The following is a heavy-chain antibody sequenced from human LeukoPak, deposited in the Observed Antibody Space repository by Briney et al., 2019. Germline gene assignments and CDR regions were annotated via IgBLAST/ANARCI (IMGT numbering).Heavy chain of an antibody. CDR3: ARPISGGLAVTADWFHP. D-gene: IGHD6-19*01. CDR1: GFAFSVYA. V-gene: IGHV3-23*01. J-gene: IGHJ5*01. Sequence: AGGSLRLSCTASGFAFSVYAMSWLRQPQGKGLEWVSTINANSGTTSYAASVRGRFTISRDNSKNTLYLQLNTLRADDTATYYCARPISGGLAVTADWFHPWGQGSLVVVSS. CDR2: INANSGTT.